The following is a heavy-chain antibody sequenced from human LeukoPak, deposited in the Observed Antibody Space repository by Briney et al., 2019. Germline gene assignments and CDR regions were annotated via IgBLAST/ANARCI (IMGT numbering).Heavy chain of an antibody. J-gene: IGHJ5*02. CDR1: GGTFSSYA. V-gene: IGHV1-2*02. CDR3: VRDRPHNWFDP. CDR2: IKPDSGDT. Sequence: GASVKVSCKASGGTFSSYAISWVRQAPGQGLEWVGVIKPDSGDTNYAQKFQGRVTMTRDTSITTAYMVLNGLTSDDTAVYYCVRDRPHNWFDPWGQGTLVTVFS.